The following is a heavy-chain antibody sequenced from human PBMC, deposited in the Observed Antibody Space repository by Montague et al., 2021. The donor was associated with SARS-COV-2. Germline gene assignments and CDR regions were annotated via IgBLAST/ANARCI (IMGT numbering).Heavy chain of an antibody. Sequence: SETLSLTCAVTGASMSPYHWSWILQPPGKGLEWIGNLHHSGATNYNPSLESRVTMSVDTSKNQFSLNLISVTAADTAVYFCATSLGGRYYWADYYFDYWGQGILVTVSA. V-gene: IGHV4-59*03. CDR1: GASMSPYH. CDR3: ATSLGGRYYWADYYFDY. D-gene: IGHD3-10*01. J-gene: IGHJ4*02. CDR2: LHHSGAT.